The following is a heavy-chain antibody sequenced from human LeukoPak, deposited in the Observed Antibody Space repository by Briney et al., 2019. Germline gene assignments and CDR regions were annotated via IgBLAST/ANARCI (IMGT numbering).Heavy chain of an antibody. J-gene: IGHJ4*02. CDR2: IKQDGSKK. Sequence: GGSQRLSCVASGFPFSSYWMTWVRQAPGKGLEWVANIKQDGSKKSYVDSVKGRFTISRDNAKNSLYLQMNSLRAEDTAIYYCTRVGYIDEGIDYWGQGSLVTVSS. V-gene: IGHV3-7*04. CDR3: TRVGYIDEGIDY. CDR1: GFPFSSYW. D-gene: IGHD5-24*01.